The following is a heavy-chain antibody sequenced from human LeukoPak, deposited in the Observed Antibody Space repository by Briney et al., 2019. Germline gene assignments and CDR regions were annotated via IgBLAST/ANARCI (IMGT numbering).Heavy chain of an antibody. V-gene: IGHV3-11*01. D-gene: IGHD3-10*01. CDR3: ARDPTYYGSGSYYSDY. Sequence: GGSLRLSCAASGFTFSDYYMSWIRQAPGKGLEWASYISSSGSTIYYADSVKGRFTISRDNAKNSLYLQMNSLRAEDTAVYYCARDPTYYGSGSYYSDYWGQGTLVTVSS. J-gene: IGHJ4*02. CDR1: GFTFSDYY. CDR2: ISSSGSTI.